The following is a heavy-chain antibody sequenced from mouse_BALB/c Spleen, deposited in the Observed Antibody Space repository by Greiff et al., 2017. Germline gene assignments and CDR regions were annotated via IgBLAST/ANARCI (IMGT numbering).Heavy chain of an antibody. CDR2: ISDGGSYT. CDR1: GFTFSDYY. Sequence: EVKLVESGGGLVKPGGSLKLSCAASGFTFSDYYMYWVRQTPEKRLEWVATISDGGSYTYYPDSVKGRFTISRDNAKNNLYLQMSSLKSEDTAMYYCARDEDSPFAYWGQGTLVTVSA. CDR3: ARDEDSPFAY. J-gene: IGHJ3*01. V-gene: IGHV5-4*02.